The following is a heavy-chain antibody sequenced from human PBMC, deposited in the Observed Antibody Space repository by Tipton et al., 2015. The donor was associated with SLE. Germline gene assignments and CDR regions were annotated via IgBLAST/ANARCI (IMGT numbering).Heavy chain of an antibody. CDR2: IYYSGST. V-gene: IGHV4-39*07. CDR1: GGSISSSSYY. J-gene: IGHJ1*01. CDR3: ARGEGSSSAEYFQH. D-gene: IGHD6-6*01. Sequence: TLSLTCTVSGGSISSSSYYWGWIRQPPGKGPEWIGSIYYSGSTYYNPSLKSRVTISVDTSKNQFSLKLSSVTAADTAVYYCARGEGSSSAEYFQHWGQGTLVAVSS.